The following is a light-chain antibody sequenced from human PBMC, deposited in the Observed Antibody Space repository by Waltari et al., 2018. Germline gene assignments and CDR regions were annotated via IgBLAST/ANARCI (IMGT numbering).Light chain of an antibody. CDR3: QHYVRLPAT. CDR1: QTIRGS. J-gene: IGKJ1*01. V-gene: IGKV3-20*01. CDR2: GAS. Sequence: EIVLTQSPGTLSLSPGERATLSCRASQTIRGSLAWYQQKPGQAPRLLIYGASSRAAGIPDRCSGSGSGTDFSLTISRLEPEDFAVYYCQHYVRLPATFGRGTKVEIK.